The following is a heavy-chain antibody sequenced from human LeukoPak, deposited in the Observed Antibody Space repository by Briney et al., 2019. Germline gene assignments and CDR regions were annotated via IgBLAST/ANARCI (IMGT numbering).Heavy chain of an antibody. V-gene: IGHV3-30*01. J-gene: IGHJ2*01. D-gene: IGHD1-26*01. CDR3: ARSEIRASSGNYAYYFDL. CDR2: ISYDGGTK. CDR1: GSTFRDYA. Sequence: GGSLRLSCAASGSTFRDYAMNWVRQAPGRGLEWVAVISYDGGTKYYVDSVTGRFTISRDNSKNTLNLQMNSLSAEDTAVYYCARSEIRASSGNYAYYFDLWGRGTLVTVSS.